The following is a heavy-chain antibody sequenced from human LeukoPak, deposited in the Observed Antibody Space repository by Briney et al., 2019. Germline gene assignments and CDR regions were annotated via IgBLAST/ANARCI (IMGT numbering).Heavy chain of an antibody. CDR3: ARGGGGRLPTN. D-gene: IGHD2-15*01. J-gene: IGHJ4*02. V-gene: IGHV4-34*01. CDR2: INHSGST. Sequence: KPSETLSLTCAVYGGSFSGYYWSWIRQPPGKGLEWIGEINHSGSTNYNPSLKSRVTISVDTSKNQFSLKLSSVTAADTTVYYCARGGGGRLPTNWGQGTLVTVSS. CDR1: GGSFSGYY.